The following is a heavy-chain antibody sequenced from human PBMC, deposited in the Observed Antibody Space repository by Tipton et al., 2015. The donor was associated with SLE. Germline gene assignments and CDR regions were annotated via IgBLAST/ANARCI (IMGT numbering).Heavy chain of an antibody. CDR3: AKETGSSYFDY. V-gene: IGHV3-30*04. D-gene: IGHD2-15*01. CDR2: TSSDGKRR. Sequence: SLRLSCAVSGFTFSSYAMHWVRQAPGKGLEWVAITSSDGKRRDHSDYVQGRFTISRDNSKNTLYLQMNSLSAEDTAVYYCAKETGSSYFDYWGQGTLVTVSS. J-gene: IGHJ4*02. CDR1: GFTFSSYA.